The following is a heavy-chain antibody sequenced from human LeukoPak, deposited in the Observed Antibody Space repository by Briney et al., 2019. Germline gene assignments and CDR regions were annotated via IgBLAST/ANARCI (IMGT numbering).Heavy chain of an antibody. D-gene: IGHD4-23*01. CDR2: IWYDGSNK. CDR3: ARGSTTVVANWFDP. J-gene: IGHJ5*02. V-gene: IGHV3-33*01. CDR1: GFTFSSYG. Sequence: GGSLRLSCAASGFTFSSYGMHWVRQAPGKGLEGVAVIWYDGSNKYYADSVKGRFTISRDNSKNTLYLQMNSLRAEDTAVYYCARGSTTVVANWFDPWGQGILVTVSS.